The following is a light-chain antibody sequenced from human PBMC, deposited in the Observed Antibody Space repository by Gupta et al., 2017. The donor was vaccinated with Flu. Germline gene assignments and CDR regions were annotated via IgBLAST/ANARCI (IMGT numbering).Light chain of an antibody. J-gene: IGLJ2*01. CDR3: STWDVCLSGGV. CDR2: TTG. V-gene: IGLV1-44*01. Sequence: RFTFSCSGSISNIGSYSVYWYQQFPGTAPKLLIHTTGQRPSGIPDRFSGSRSGTSAALAINGLQTWDEADYYCSTWDVCLSGGVLGGGTKLTVL. CDR1: ISNIGSYS.